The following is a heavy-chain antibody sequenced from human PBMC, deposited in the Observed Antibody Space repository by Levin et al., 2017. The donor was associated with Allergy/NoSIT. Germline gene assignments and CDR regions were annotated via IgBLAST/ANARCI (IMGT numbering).Heavy chain of an antibody. CDR2: ISSSSSYI. J-gene: IGHJ1*01. CDR1: GFTFSSYS. D-gene: IGHD2-2*03. V-gene: IGHV3-21*01. Sequence: GGSLRLSCAASGFTFSSYSMNWVRQAPGKGLEWVSSISSSSSYIYYADSVKGRFTISRDNAKNSLYLQMNSLRAEDTAVYYCARDLGYCSSTSCYGQGIPFQHWGQGTLVTVSS. CDR3: ARDLGYCSSTSCYGQGIPFQH.